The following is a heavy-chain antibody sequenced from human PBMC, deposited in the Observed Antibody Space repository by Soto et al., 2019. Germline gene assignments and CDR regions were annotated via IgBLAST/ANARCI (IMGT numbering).Heavy chain of an antibody. V-gene: IGHV4-30-4*01. D-gene: IGHD6-13*01. CDR2: IYYSGST. J-gene: IGHJ4*02. Sequence: PSETLSLTCTVSGGSISSGDYYWSWIRQPPGKGLEWIGDIYYSGSTYYNPSLKSRVTISVDTSKNQFSLKLSSVTAEDTAVYYWARQYSSSWYLDYWGQGTLVTVS. CDR3: ARQYSSSWYLDY. CDR1: GGSISSGDYY.